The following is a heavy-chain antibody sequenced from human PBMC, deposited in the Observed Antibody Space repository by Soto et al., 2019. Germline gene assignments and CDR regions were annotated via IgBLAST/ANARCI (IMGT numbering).Heavy chain of an antibody. CDR1: GGSISSYD. Sequence: SETLSLTCTVSGGSISSYDWSWIRQPPGKGLEWIGSGYDSGSTYYNPSLRRRVTISVDSSKNQVSLRLSSVTAADTAVYYCARPIGYYYDSSGFQNAFDLWRQGTMDTVSS. CDR2: GYDSGST. V-gene: IGHV4-59*08. CDR3: ARPIGYYYDSSGFQNAFDL. D-gene: IGHD3-22*01. J-gene: IGHJ3*01.